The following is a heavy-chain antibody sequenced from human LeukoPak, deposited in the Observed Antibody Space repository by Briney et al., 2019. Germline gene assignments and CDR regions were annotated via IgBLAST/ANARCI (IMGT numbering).Heavy chain of an antibody. Sequence: GGSLRLSCAASGFTFSSYAMSWVRQAPGKGLEWVSAISGSGGSTYYADSVKGRFTISRDNSKNTLYLQMNSLRVEDTAVYYCAKDQLGPKFPDYWGQGTLVTVSS. CDR2: ISGSGGST. CDR3: AKDQLGPKFPDY. CDR1: GFTFSSYA. D-gene: IGHD1-1*01. J-gene: IGHJ4*02. V-gene: IGHV3-23*01.